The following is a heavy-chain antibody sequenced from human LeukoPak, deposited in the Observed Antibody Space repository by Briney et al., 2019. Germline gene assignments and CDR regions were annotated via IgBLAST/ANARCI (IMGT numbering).Heavy chain of an antibody. J-gene: IGHJ5*02. CDR3: AKGPTVTRSGWFDH. Sequence: GGSLRLSCAASGFTFNTYAMTWVRRAPGKGLEWVSGISASGHSTYYADSVKGRFTISRDNSKNTLYLQMNSLRAEDTALYYCAKGPTVTRSGWFDHWGQGTLVTVSS. V-gene: IGHV3-23*01. CDR1: GFTFNTYA. D-gene: IGHD4-17*01. CDR2: ISASGHST.